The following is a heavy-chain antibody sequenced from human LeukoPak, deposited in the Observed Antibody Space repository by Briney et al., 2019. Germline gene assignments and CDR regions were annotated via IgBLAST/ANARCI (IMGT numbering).Heavy chain of an antibody. CDR2: ISSSSSTI. CDR1: GFTFSSYS. D-gene: IGHD3-10*01. V-gene: IGHV3-48*04. Sequence: GGSLRLSCAASGFTFSSYSMNWVRQAPGKGLEWVSYISSSSSTIYYADSVKGRFTIPRDNAKNSLYLQMNSLRAEDTAVYYCARGGGSGSYGDRFDPWGQGTLVTVSS. CDR3: ARGGGSGSYGDRFDP. J-gene: IGHJ5*02.